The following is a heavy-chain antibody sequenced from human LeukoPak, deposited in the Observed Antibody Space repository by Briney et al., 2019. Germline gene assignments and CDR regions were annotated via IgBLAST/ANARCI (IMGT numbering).Heavy chain of an antibody. J-gene: IGHJ6*03. CDR1: GGSISSYY. D-gene: IGHD6-6*01. CDR3: ARGIRQLVPWRTNEFYYMDV. V-gene: IGHV4-59*01. CDR2: IYYRGST. Sequence: PSETLSLTCTVSGGSISSYYWTWIRQPPGKGLEWIGYIYYRGSTDYNPSLNSRVTISLDTSKNQLSLKLMSVTAADTAVYYCARGIRQLVPWRTNEFYYMDVWGKGTTVSVSS.